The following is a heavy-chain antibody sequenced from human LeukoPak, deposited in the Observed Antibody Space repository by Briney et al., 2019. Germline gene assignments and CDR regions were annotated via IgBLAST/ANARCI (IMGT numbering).Heavy chain of an antibody. D-gene: IGHD4-17*01. V-gene: IGHV4-30-2*01. Sequence: PSQTLSLTCAVSGGSISSGGYSWSWIRQPPGKGLEWIGYIYHSGSTYYNPSLKSRVTISVDRSKNQFSLKLSSVTAADTAVYYCARASEYGDYLPFGYWGQGTLVTVSS. CDR3: ARASEYGDYLPFGY. CDR1: GGSISSGGYS. CDR2: IYHSGST. J-gene: IGHJ4*02.